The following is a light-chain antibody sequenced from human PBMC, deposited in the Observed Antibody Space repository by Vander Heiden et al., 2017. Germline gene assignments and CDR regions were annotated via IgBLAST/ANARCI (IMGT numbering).Light chain of an antibody. CDR2: AAF. CDR3: QQFENVPLT. J-gene: IGKJ5*01. CDR1: QGIRHY. Sequence: DIQMTQPPSSLSASVGDRVTISCQASQGIRHYLKWYQQKPGKAPELLIYAAFKLKPGVPSRCSGSGSGTDFTLTSSRLEPEDIATYFCQQFENVPLTFGQGTRLEIK. V-gene: IGKV1-33*01.